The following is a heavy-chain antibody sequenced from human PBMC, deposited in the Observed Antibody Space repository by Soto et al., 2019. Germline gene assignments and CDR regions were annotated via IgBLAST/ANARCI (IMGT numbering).Heavy chain of an antibody. CDR3: ASTQYCSTTSCYYYYYMDV. CDR2: ISSNGGST. Sequence: EVQLVESGGGLVQPGGSLRLSCAASGFTFSSYAMHWVRQAPGKGLEYVSAISSNGGSTYYANSVKGRFTISRDNSKNTLYLQMGSLRAEDMAVYYCASTQYCSTTSCYYYYYMDVWGKGTTVTVSS. J-gene: IGHJ6*03. D-gene: IGHD2-2*01. V-gene: IGHV3-64*01. CDR1: GFTFSSYA.